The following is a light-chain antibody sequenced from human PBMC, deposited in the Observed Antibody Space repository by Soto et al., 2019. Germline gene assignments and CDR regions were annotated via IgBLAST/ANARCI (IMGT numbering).Light chain of an antibody. CDR2: GAS. Sequence: EIVLAQTPGTLSLSPGQRATLCCRACQSVSSNLAWYQQKPGQAPRLLSYGASTRATGIPARFSFSGSGTQFTLTISSLQSEDFPVRSSQHYNKWPGAIARGTKVDIK. V-gene: IGKV3-15*01. J-gene: IGKJ1*01. CDR3: QHYNKWPGA. CDR1: QSVSSN.